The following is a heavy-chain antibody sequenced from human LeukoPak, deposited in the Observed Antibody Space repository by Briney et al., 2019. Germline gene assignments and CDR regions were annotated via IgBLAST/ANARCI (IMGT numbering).Heavy chain of an antibody. CDR1: GFTFNNYA. CDR2: FSGSGGGT. CDR3: ARLYAGDAFDI. D-gene: IGHD2-8*01. V-gene: IGHV3-23*01. J-gene: IGHJ3*02. Sequence: GGSLRLSCAASGFTFNNYAMSWVRQAPGKGLEWVSAFSGSGGGTYYADSVKGRFIISRDNSKNTLYLQMNSLRAEDTALYYCARLYAGDAFDIGGQGTMVTVSS.